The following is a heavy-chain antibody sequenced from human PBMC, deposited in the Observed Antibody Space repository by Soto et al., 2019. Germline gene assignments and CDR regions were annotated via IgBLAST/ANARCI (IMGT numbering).Heavy chain of an antibody. CDR3: ARYRFSGNWSQYDY. J-gene: IGHJ4*02. Sequence: QAQLRESGPGLVKPSQTLSLTCSVSGVTISSDGYYWAWIRQRPGKGLEWIGYIHFSGTSYYNPSLKSRVTISVDTSQNQFSLSLTSVTAADTAVYYCARYRFSGNWSQYDYWGQGSLVVVSS. CDR1: GVTISSDGYY. V-gene: IGHV4-31*03. CDR2: IHFSGTS. D-gene: IGHD1-1*01.